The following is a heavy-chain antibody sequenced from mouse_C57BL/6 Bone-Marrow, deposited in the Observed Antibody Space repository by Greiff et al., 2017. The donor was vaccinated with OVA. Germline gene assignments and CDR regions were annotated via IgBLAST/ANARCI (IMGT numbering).Heavy chain of an antibody. CDR1: GYTFTSYW. J-gene: IGHJ2*01. Sequence: QVQLQQPGAELVKPGASVKLSCKASGYTFTSYWMQWVQQRPGQGLEWIGEIDPSDSYTNYNQKFKGKATLTVDTSSSTAYMQLSSLTSEDSAVYYCARGKPITTVVEQSDYWGQGTTLTVSS. V-gene: IGHV1-50*01. D-gene: IGHD1-1*01. CDR3: ARGKPITTVVEQSDY. CDR2: IDPSDSYT.